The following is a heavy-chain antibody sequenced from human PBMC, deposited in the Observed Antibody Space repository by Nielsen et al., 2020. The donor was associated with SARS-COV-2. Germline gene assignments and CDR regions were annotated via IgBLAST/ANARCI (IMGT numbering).Heavy chain of an antibody. CDR2: IYFSGRT. CDR3: ARESSDYDHYNYGMDV. V-gene: IGHV4-31*03. Sequence: SETLSLTCTVSGGSISSGGYYWSRIRHHPGKGLEWIGYIYFSGRTCYNPSLKSRVTISVDTSKNQFSLSLRSVTAADTAVYYCARESSDYDHYNYGMDVWGQGTTVTVSS. D-gene: IGHD5-12*01. J-gene: IGHJ6*02. CDR1: GGSISSGGYY.